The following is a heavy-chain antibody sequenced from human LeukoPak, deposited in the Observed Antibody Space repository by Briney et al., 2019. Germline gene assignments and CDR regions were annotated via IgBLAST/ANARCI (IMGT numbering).Heavy chain of an antibody. CDR3: ARDLGHGENASQGGK. CDR2: IWYDGSNK. Sequence: GGSLRLSCAASGFTFSTYGMHWVRQAPGKGLEWVAVIWYDGSNKYYADSVKGRFTISRDNSKNTLYLQMNSLRAEDTAVYYCARDLGHGENASQGGKWGQGTLVTVSS. D-gene: IGHD2-21*01. V-gene: IGHV3-33*08. J-gene: IGHJ4*02. CDR1: GFTFSTYG.